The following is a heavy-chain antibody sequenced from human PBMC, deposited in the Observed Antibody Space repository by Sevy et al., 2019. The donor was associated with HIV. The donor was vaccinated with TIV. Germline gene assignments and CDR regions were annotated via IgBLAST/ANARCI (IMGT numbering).Heavy chain of an antibody. CDR2: IDPSGGNT. CDR1: GDTLTNNY. J-gene: IGHJ4*02. CDR3: VRADPAQHFDS. V-gene: IGHV1-46*01. Sequence: ASVKVSRKAPGDTLTNNYMHWVRQAPGQGLEWMGIIDPSGGNTSYAQKFQGRVTMTRDTSTSTLYMDLSSLRSEDTAVYYCVRADPAQHFDSWGQGTLVTVSS.